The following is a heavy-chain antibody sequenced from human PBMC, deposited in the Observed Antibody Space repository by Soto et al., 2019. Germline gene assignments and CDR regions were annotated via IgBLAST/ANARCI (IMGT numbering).Heavy chain of an antibody. CDR3: AKDGGRRWTPFDP. Sequence: LRLSCAASGFIFSNYGLHWVRQAPGMGLEWVAVISSDGSIQYYADSVQGRFTVSRDNSKNTLYLQMNSLRTEDTAVYYCAKDGGRRWTPFDPWGQGTLVTVSS. CDR1: GFIFSNYG. J-gene: IGHJ5*02. CDR2: ISSDGSIQ. D-gene: IGHD1-26*01. V-gene: IGHV3-30*18.